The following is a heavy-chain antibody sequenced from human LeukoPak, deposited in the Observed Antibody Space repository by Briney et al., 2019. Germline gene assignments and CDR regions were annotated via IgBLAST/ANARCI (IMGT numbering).Heavy chain of an antibody. Sequence: GGSLRLSCAASGFTFSSYWMTWVRQAPGKGLEWVANIKEDGSVKLYVDSVRGRFTISRDNAENSLYLQMSSLRAEDTAVYYCAREADGDYDYWGQGTLVTVSS. CDR3: AREADGDYDY. D-gene: IGHD4-17*01. V-gene: IGHV3-7*01. CDR2: IKEDGSVK. J-gene: IGHJ4*02. CDR1: GFTFSSYW.